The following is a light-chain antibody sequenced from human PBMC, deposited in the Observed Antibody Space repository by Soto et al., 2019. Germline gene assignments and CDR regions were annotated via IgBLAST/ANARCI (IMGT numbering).Light chain of an antibody. CDR2: DTS. Sequence: TVMTQSPGTLSVSLGERATLSCRASQSVSIHLAWYQQKPGQAPRLLIYDTSTRATGIPARFSGSGSGTEFTLTISSLQSEDFALYYCKQYSNWPPIAFGQGIRLE. CDR3: KQYSNWPPIA. CDR1: QSVSIH. J-gene: IGKJ5*01. V-gene: IGKV3-15*01.